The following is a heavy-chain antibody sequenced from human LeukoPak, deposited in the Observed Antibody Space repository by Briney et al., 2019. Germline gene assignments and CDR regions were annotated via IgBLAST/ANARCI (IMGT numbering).Heavy chain of an antibody. D-gene: IGHD4-23*01. CDR3: ARSTVVIPRLDY. CDR1: GFTFSSYS. V-gene: IGHV3-21*01. Sequence: GGSLRLSCAASGFTFSSYSINWVRQAPGKGLEWVSSISSSSSYIYYADSVKGRFTISRDNAQNSLYLQMNSLRAEDTAVYYCARSTVVIPRLDYWGQGTLVTVPS. CDR2: ISSSSSYI. J-gene: IGHJ4*02.